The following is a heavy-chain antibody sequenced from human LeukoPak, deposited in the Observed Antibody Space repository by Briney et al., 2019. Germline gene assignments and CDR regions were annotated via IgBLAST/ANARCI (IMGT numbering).Heavy chain of an antibody. Sequence: AGGSLRLSCEASGFTFSSYWMSWVRQAPGKGLKWVANIKTDGSEKYYVDSVKGRFTISRDNAKNSLYLQMNSLRAEDTAVYYCARDAGIVGATLHYYYGMDVWGQGTTVTVSS. V-gene: IGHV3-7*03. CDR2: IKTDGSEK. D-gene: IGHD1-26*01. CDR3: ARDAGIVGATLHYYYGMDV. CDR1: GFTFSSYW. J-gene: IGHJ6*02.